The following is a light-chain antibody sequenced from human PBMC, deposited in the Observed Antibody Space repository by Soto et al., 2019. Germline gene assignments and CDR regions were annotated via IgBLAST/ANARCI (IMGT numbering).Light chain of an antibody. CDR1: QSVSSSY. CDR2: GAS. J-gene: IGKJ2*01. V-gene: IGKV3-20*01. Sequence: EIVLTQSPGTLSLSPGERATLSCRASQSVSSSYLAWYQQKPGQAPRLLIYGASTRATGIPDRFSGRVSGTDFTLAISRLEPQDFAVYYCQQYGSSPPFTFGQGTKLEIK. CDR3: QQYGSSPPFT.